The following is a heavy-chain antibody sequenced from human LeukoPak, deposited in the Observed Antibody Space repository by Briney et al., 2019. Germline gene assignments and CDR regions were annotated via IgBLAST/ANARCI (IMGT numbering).Heavy chain of an antibody. D-gene: IGHD3-10*01. CDR3: AKDQVFTYYYGSGSYYPPRYYFDY. Sequence: PGGSLRLSCAASGFTLSSYGMHWVRQAPGKGLEWVAFIRYDGSNKYYADSVKGRFTISRDNSKNTLYLQMNSLRAEDTAVYYCAKDQVFTYYYGSGSYYPPRYYFDYWGQGTLVTVSS. CDR2: IRYDGSNK. V-gene: IGHV3-30*02. CDR1: GFTLSSYG. J-gene: IGHJ4*02.